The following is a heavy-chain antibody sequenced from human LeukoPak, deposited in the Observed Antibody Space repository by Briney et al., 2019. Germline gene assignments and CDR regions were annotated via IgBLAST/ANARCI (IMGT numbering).Heavy chain of an antibody. Sequence: SETLSLTCTVSGGPISSYYWSWIRQPPGKGLEWIGYIYYSGSTDYNPSLKSRVTISVDTSKNQFSLKLSSVTAADTAVYYCAREVTVTAFDIWGQGTMVTVSS. CDR1: GGPISSYY. J-gene: IGHJ3*02. V-gene: IGHV4-59*01. CDR2: IYYSGST. CDR3: AREVTVTAFDI. D-gene: IGHD4-17*01.